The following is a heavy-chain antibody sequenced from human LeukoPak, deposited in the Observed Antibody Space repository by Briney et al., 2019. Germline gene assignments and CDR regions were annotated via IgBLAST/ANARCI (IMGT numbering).Heavy chain of an antibody. CDR2: INHNSGGT. J-gene: IGHJ4*02. Sequence: GASVKVSCKASGYTFTGYYMHWVRQAPGQGLEWMGWINHNSGGTNYAQKFQGRVTMTRNTSISTAYMELSRLRSDDTAVYYCARQPTKYYDFWSGLKQWLVMDFDYWGQGTLVTVSS. D-gene: IGHD3-3*01. CDR3: ARQPTKYYDFWSGLKQWLVMDFDY. CDR1: GYTFTGYY. V-gene: IGHV1-2*02.